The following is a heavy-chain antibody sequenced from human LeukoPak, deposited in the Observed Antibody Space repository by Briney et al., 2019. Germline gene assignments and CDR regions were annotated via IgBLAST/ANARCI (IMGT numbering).Heavy chain of an antibody. CDR3: ARARDIVVVPAATEYNWFDP. Sequence: GGSLRLSCAASGFTFSSYSMNWVRQAPGKGLEWVSYISSSSSTIHYADSVKGRFTISRDNAKNSLYLQMNSLRAEDTAVYYCARARDIVVVPAATEYNWFDPWGQGTLVTVSS. J-gene: IGHJ5*02. V-gene: IGHV3-48*01. CDR2: ISSSSSTI. CDR1: GFTFSSYS. D-gene: IGHD2-2*01.